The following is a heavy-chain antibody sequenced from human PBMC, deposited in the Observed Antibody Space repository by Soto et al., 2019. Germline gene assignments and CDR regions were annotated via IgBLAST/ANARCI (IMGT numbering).Heavy chain of an antibody. V-gene: IGHV3-43*01. Sequence: GGSLRLSCAASGFTFDDYTMHWVRQAPGKGLEWVSLISWDGGSTYYADSVKGRFTISRDNSKNSLYLQMNSLRTEDTALYYCAKDMYQLLGGFPVDYWGQGTLVTVSS. CDR2: ISWDGGST. J-gene: IGHJ4*02. CDR3: AKDMYQLLGGFPVDY. D-gene: IGHD2-2*01. CDR1: GFTFDDYT.